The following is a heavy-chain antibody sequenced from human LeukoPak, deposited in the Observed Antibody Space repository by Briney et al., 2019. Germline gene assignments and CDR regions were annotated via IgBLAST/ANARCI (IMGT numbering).Heavy chain of an antibody. Sequence: PGGSLRLSCAASGITLSSYAMTWVRQAPGKGLEWVSAISGNGGRTLYADSVKGRFTISRDNSKNTLYLQMNSLRAEDTAVYYCAKDLGASTDYWGQGTLVTVSS. CDR2: ISGNGGRT. D-gene: IGHD1-26*01. V-gene: IGHV3-23*01. CDR1: GITLSSYA. J-gene: IGHJ4*02. CDR3: AKDLGASTDY.